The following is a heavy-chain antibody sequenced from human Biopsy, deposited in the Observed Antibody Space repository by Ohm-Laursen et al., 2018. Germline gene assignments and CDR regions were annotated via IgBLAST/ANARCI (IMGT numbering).Heavy chain of an antibody. V-gene: IGHV4-39*01. CDR2: IYNSETT. J-gene: IGHJ5*02. Sequence: GTLSLTCSVSGDSISASTTSYWAWLRQPPGKGLEWIGSIYNSETTFYNPSLKSRVAISVDTSTIQFSLKVSSVTAADTALYYCARHPTGFWFDPWGHGTLVTVSS. CDR1: GDSISASTTSY. CDR3: ARHPTGFWFDP.